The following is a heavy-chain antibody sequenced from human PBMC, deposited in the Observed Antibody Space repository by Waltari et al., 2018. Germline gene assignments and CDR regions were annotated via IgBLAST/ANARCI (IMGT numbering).Heavy chain of an antibody. CDR2: IIPIFGTA. V-gene: IGHV1-69*15. CDR1: GGTFSSYA. J-gene: IGHJ3*02. Sequence: QVQLVQSGAEVKKPGSSVKVSCKASGGTFSSYAISWVRQAPGQGLEWMGRIIPIFGTANYAQKFQGRVTITADESTSTAYMELSSLRSEDTAVYYCARDKHYGSGSYYNDEDDAFDIWGQGTMVTVSS. D-gene: IGHD3-10*01. CDR3: ARDKHYGSGSYYNDEDDAFDI.